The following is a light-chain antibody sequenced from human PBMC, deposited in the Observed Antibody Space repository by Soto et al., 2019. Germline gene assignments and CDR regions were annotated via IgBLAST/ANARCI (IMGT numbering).Light chain of an antibody. V-gene: IGKV1-5*03. Sequence: DIQMTQSPSTLSGSVGDRVTITCRASQTISSWLAWYQQKPGKAPKLLIYKASTLKSGVPSRFSGSGSGTEFTLTISSLQPDDSATYFCQRYNDKFGQGTKVEVK. J-gene: IGKJ1*01. CDR2: KAS. CDR1: QTISSW. CDR3: QRYNDK.